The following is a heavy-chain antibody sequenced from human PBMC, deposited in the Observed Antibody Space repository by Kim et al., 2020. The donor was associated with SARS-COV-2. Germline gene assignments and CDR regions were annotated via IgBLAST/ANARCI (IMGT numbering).Heavy chain of an antibody. CDR1: GFTFSSYA. J-gene: IGHJ1*01. V-gene: IGHV3-23*01. Sequence: GGSLRLSCAASGFTFSSYAMSWVRQAPGKGLEWVSAISGSGGSTYYADSVKGRFTISRDNSKNTLYLQMNSLRAEDTAVYYCAKVSHGGITMVRGYFQHWGQGTLVTVSS. CDR2: ISGSGGST. D-gene: IGHD3-10*01. CDR3: AKVSHGGITMVRGYFQH.